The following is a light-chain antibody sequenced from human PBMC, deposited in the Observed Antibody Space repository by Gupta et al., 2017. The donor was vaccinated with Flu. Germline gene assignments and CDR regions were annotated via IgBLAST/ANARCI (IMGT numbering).Light chain of an antibody. J-gene: IGLJ3*02. V-gene: IGLV1-40*01. CDR1: SSNIGAGYD. Sequence: QSVLTQPPSLSGAPGPRVTISCTGSSSNIGAGYDVHWYQQVPGTSPKFLIYANTNRPSGVPDRFSGSKSGTSASLAITGLQADDEADYFCQSYDTTLRTWVFGGGTKLTVL. CDR2: ANT. CDR3: QSYDTTLRTWV.